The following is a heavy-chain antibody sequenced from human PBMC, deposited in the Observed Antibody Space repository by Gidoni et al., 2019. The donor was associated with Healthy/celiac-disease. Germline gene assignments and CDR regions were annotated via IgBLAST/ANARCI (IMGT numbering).Heavy chain of an antibody. D-gene: IGHD6-13*01. CDR3: ARDLGSSSWCLFDY. V-gene: IGHV3-7*01. CDR2: IKQDGSEK. CDR1: GFTFSRYW. J-gene: IGHJ4*02. Sequence: EVQLVESGGDLVQPWWSLRLSCAASGFTFSRYWMRWVRQAPGKGLEWVANIKQDGSEKYYVDSVKGRFTISRDNAKNSLYLQMNSLRAEDTAVYYCARDLGSSSWCLFDYWGQGTLVTVSS.